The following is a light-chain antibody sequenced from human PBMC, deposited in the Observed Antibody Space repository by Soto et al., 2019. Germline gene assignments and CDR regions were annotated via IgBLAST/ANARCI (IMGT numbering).Light chain of an antibody. V-gene: IGLV1-40*01. J-gene: IGLJ1*01. CDR1: SSNIGAGYD. CDR3: QSYDSSLSGSHYF. Sequence: QSVLTQPPSVSGATGQRVTISCTGSSSNIGAGYDVHWYQQLPGTAPKLLIYGNSNRPSGVPDRFSGSKSGTSASLAITGLQAEDEADYYCQSYDSSLSGSHYFFGTGTKVTVL. CDR2: GNS.